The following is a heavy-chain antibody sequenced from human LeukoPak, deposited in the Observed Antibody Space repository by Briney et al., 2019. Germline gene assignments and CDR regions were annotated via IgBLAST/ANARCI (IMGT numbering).Heavy chain of an antibody. CDR3: ARLIVVVVAATRGYMDV. D-gene: IGHD2-15*01. CDR2: ISYDGSDK. V-gene: IGHV3-30*04. Sequence: AGSLRLSCAASGYTFSSYAMYWVRQAPGKGLEWVAVISYDGSDKYYADSVKGRFTISRDNSKNTLYLQVNSLRADDTAVYYCARLIVVVVAATRGYMDVWGKGTTVTVSS. J-gene: IGHJ6*03. CDR1: GYTFSSYA.